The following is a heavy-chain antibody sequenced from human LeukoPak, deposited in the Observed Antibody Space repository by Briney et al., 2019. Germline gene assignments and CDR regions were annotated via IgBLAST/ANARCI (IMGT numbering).Heavy chain of an antibody. CDR1: GFTFSSYA. D-gene: IGHD3-22*01. CDR2: ISYDGSSK. V-gene: IGHV3-30-3*01. Sequence: GGSLRLSCAASGFTFSSYAMHWVRQAPGKGLEWVAVISYDGSSKYYADSVKGRSTISRDNSKNMLYLQMSSLRAEDRAVYYCARVYYDGSGGAFDIWGQGTMVTVS. CDR3: ARVYYDGSGGAFDI. J-gene: IGHJ3*02.